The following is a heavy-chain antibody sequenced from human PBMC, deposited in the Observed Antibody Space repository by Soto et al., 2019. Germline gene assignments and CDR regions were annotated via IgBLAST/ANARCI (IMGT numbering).Heavy chain of an antibody. CDR3: ARLAYYGSGSYFALEYGMDV. Sequence: QLQLQESGPGLVKPSETLSLTCTVSGGSISSSSYYWGWIRQPPGKGLEWIGSIYYSGSTYYNPSLKSRVTISVDTSKNQFSLKLSSVTAADTAVYYCARLAYYGSGSYFALEYGMDVWGQGTTVTVSS. V-gene: IGHV4-39*01. D-gene: IGHD3-10*01. J-gene: IGHJ6*02. CDR2: IYYSGST. CDR1: GGSISSSSYY.